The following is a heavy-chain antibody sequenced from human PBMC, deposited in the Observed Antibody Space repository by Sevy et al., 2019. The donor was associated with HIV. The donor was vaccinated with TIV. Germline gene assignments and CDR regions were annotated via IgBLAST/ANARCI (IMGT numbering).Heavy chain of an antibody. J-gene: IGHJ3*02. CDR3: ARGGYYGSGSYPYAFDI. Sequence: GGSLRLSCAASGFTFDDYGMSWVRQAPGKGLEWVSDINWSGSSTSYADSVKGRITISRDNAKNSLYLQMNSLRAEDTALYYCARGGYYGSGSYPYAFDIWGQGTVVTVSS. CDR1: GFTFDDYG. V-gene: IGHV3-20*04. CDR2: INWSGSST. D-gene: IGHD3-10*01.